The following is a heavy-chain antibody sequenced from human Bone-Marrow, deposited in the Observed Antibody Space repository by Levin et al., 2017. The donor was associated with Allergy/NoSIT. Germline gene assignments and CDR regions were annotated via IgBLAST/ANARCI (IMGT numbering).Heavy chain of an antibody. V-gene: IGHV3-21*01. Sequence: GGSLRLSCAASGFIFSTYSLHWVRQPPGKGLEWVASISSASSYMYYADSVKGRFTISRDNAKNSLYLQMNSLRAEDTAVYYCVRSESITGTEDLKVMDVWGQGTTVTVSS. J-gene: IGHJ6*02. CDR2: ISSASSYM. CDR1: GFIFSTYS. CDR3: VRSESITGTEDLKVMDV. D-gene: IGHD1/OR15-1a*01.